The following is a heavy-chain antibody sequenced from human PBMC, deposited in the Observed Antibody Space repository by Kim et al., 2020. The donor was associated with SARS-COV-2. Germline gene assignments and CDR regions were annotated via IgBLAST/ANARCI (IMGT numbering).Heavy chain of an antibody. CDR3: ARGREWGRYCSSTSCYTGFDY. J-gene: IGHJ4*02. CDR2: ISAYNGNR. D-gene: IGHD2-2*02. CDR1: GYTFTSYG. V-gene: IGHV1-18*04. Sequence: ASVKVSCKASGYTFTSYGISWVRQAPGQGLEWMGWISAYNGNRNYAQKLQGRVTMTTDTSTSTAYMELRSLRSDDTAVYYCARGREWGRYCSSTSCYTGFDYWGQGTLVTVSS.